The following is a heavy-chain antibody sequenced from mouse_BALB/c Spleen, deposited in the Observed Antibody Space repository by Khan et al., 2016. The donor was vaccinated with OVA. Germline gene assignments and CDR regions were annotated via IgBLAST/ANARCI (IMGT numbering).Heavy chain of an antibody. V-gene: IGHV3-2*02. J-gene: IGHJ2*01. Sequence: VQLKQSGPGLVKPSQSLSLTCTVTGYSITSGYGWNWIRQFPGNKLEWMGYISYSGSTNYNPSLKSRISISKDNSKSQVFLKMNSLQTDDTAMYYCARLEDIWGQGTTLTVSS. CDR3: ARLEDI. CDR2: ISYSGST. CDR1: GYSITSGYG. D-gene: IGHD1-3*01.